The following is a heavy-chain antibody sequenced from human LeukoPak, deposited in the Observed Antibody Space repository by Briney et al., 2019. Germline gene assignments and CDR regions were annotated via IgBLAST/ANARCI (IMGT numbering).Heavy chain of an antibody. CDR2: IYYSGST. Sequence: SETLSLTCTVSGDSVSNDNYFWSWIRQPPGKGLEWIGYIYYSGSTNYNPSLKSRVTISVDTSKNQFSLKMSSVTAADTAVYYCARARDGHIHNWFDPWGQGTLVTVSS. J-gene: IGHJ5*02. CDR1: GDSVSNDNYF. CDR3: ARARDGHIHNWFDP. D-gene: IGHD5-24*01. V-gene: IGHV4-61*01.